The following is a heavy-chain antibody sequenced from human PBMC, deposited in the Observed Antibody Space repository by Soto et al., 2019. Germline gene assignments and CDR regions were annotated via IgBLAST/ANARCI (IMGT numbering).Heavy chain of an antibody. D-gene: IGHD2-15*01. Sequence: PSETLSLTCTVSGASISTYYWNWIRQPPGKGLEWIGYVHYSGSTNYNPSLKSRVTMSVDASKNQFSLQLRSVTAADAGVYYCAVNLGYCSGGSCYPTHTIDFWGLGMLVTVSS. CDR2: VHYSGST. CDR1: GASISTYY. V-gene: IGHV4-59*08. CDR3: AVNLGYCSGGSCYPTHTIDF. J-gene: IGHJ4*02.